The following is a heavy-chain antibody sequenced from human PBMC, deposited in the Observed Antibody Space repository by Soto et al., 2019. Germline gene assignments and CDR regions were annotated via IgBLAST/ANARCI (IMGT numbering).Heavy chain of an antibody. D-gene: IGHD4-17*01. Sequence: PGGSLRLSCAASGFTFSSYGMHWVRQAPGKGLEWVAVIWYDGSNKYYADSVKGRFTISRDNSKNTLYLQMNSLRAEDTAVYYCARVTLEIDYHSSRHFDYWGQGTLVTVSS. CDR3: ARVTLEIDYHSSRHFDY. CDR1: GFTFSSYG. V-gene: IGHV3-33*01. CDR2: IWYDGSNK. J-gene: IGHJ4*02.